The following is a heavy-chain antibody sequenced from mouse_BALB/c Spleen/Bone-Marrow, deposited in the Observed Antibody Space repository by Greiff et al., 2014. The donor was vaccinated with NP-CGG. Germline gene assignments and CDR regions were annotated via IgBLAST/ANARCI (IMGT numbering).Heavy chain of an antibody. D-gene: IGHD1-1*01. V-gene: IGHV14-3*02. CDR1: GFNIKDTY. CDR2: IDPANGNT. J-gene: IGHJ2*01. CDR3: ARYYYGSSYFDY. Sequence: EVNLVESGAELVKPGASVKLSCTASGFNIKDTYMHWVKQRPEQGLEWIGRIDPANGNTKYDPKFQGKATITADTSPNTAYLQLSSLTSEDTAVYYCARYYYGSSYFDYWGQGTTLTVSS.